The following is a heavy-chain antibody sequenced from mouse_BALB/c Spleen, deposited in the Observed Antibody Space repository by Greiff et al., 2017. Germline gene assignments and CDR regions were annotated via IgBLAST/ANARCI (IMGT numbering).Heavy chain of an antibody. Sequence: EVQLVESGGGLVQPGGSRKLSCAASGFTFSSFGMHWVRQAPEKGLEWVAYISSGSSTIYYADTVKGRFTISRDNPKNTLFLQMTSLRSEDTAMYYCARPTMIKDYYAMDYWGQGTSVTVSS. CDR2: ISSGSSTI. D-gene: IGHD2-4*01. V-gene: IGHV5-17*02. CDR1: GFTFSSFG. J-gene: IGHJ4*01. CDR3: ARPTMIKDYYAMDY.